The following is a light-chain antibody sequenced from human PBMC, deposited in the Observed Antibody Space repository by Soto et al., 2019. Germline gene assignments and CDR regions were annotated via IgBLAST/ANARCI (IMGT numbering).Light chain of an antibody. J-gene: IGKJ2*01. CDR3: QQYGSSPYT. Sequence: EIVLTQSPGTLSLSPGERATLSCRASQSVSSSYLAWNQQKPGQAPRLLIYGASIRATGIPDRFSGSGSGTDFTLTISRLEPEDFAVYYCQQYGSSPYTFGQGT. CDR1: QSVSSSY. V-gene: IGKV3-20*01. CDR2: GAS.